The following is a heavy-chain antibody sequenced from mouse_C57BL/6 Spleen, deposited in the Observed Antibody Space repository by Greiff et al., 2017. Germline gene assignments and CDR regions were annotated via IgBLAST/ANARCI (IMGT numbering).Heavy chain of an antibody. V-gene: IGHV2-2*01. CDR3: ARNYYYGSSPDY. D-gene: IGHD1-1*01. Sequence: VKVVESGPGLVQPSQSLSITCTVSGFSLTSYGVHWVRQSPGKGLEWLGVIWSGGSTDYNAAFISRLSIRKDNSKSQVFFKMNSLQADDTAIYYCARNYYYGSSPDYWGQGTTLTVSS. J-gene: IGHJ2*01. CDR2: IWSGGST. CDR1: GFSLTSYG.